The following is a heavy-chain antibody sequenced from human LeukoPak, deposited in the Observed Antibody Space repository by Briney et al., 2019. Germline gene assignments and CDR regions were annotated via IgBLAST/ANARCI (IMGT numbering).Heavy chain of an antibody. CDR2: ISGSGGST. J-gene: IGHJ4*02. D-gene: IGHD6-19*01. CDR3: AKEQEGSSVAGFSDFDY. V-gene: IGHV3-23*01. Sequence: TGGSLRLSCTASGFTFSSYAMSWVRQAPGKGLEWVSAISGSGGSTYYANSVKGRFTISRDNSKNTLYLQMNSLRAEDTAVYYCAKEQEGSSVAGFSDFDYWGQGTLVTVSS. CDR1: GFTFSSYA.